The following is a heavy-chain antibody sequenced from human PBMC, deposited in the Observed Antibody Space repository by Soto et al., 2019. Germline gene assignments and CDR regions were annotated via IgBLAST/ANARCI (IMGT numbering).Heavy chain of an antibody. V-gene: IGHV3-23*01. CDR3: AADDYSTPGPSGA. Sequence: GGSLRLSCAASGFTFSNYAMSWVRQGPGKGLEWVSTISNSGGNTYYADSVKGRFTISRDNSKNTLYLQMNSLTAEDTAVYYCAADDYSTPGPSGAWGQGTLVTVSS. J-gene: IGHJ4*02. CDR2: ISNSGGNT. D-gene: IGHD4-17*01. CDR1: GFTFSNYA.